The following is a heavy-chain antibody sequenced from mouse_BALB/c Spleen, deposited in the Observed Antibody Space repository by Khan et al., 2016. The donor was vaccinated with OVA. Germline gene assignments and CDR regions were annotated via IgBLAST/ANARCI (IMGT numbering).Heavy chain of an antibody. D-gene: IGHD2-2*01. J-gene: IGHJ4*01. CDR2: INPGSGNT. V-gene: IGHV1-54*01. Sequence: QVQLKESGTELLSPGTSVKVSCKASGYAFADYLIDWVKQRPGQGLEWIGVINPGSGNTNYTEKFKGMATLTAAKSSSTAYMQLSSLTSDDSAVSFCARSGGYGDAVDYWGQGTSVTVSS. CDR1: GYAFADYL. CDR3: ARSGGYGDAVDY.